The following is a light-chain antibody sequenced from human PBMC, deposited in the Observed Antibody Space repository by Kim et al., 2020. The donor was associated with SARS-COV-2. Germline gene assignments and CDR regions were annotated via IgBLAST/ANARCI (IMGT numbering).Light chain of an antibody. Sequence: DIQMTQSPSSVSASVGDRVTITCRASQDISSWLAWYQQKPGKAPKVLIYEASNLQSGVPSRFSGSGSGTDFTLTINSLQPEDFATYYCQQAHSFPLTFGGGTKVDSK. CDR1: QDISSW. CDR3: QQAHSFPLT. CDR2: EAS. V-gene: IGKV1D-12*01. J-gene: IGKJ4*01.